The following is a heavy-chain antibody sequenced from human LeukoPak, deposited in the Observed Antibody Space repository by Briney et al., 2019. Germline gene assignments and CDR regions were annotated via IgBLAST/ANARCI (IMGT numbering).Heavy chain of an antibody. CDR2: FDPEDGET. J-gene: IGHJ4*02. Sequence: ASVKVSCKVSGCTLTELSMHWVRQAPGKGLEWMGGFDPEDGETIYAQKFQGRVTMTEDTSTDTAYMELSSLRSEDTAVYYCATGHVLRFLEWLSSLDYWGQGTLVTVSS. V-gene: IGHV1-24*01. CDR3: ATGHVLRFLEWLSSLDY. D-gene: IGHD3-3*01. CDR1: GCTLTELS.